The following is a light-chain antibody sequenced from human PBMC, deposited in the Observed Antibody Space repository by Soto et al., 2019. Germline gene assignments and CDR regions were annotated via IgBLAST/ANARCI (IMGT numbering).Light chain of an antibody. Sequence: QAVVTQEPSLTVSPGVTVTLTCASSTGAVTSGYYPNWFQQKPGQAPRPLIYSTSNKHSWTPARFSGFLLGGKAALTLSGVQPEGEADYYCLLYYGGAQGVFVGGTKLTVL. J-gene: IGLJ3*02. CDR3: LLYYGGAQGV. CDR1: TGAVTSGYY. CDR2: STS. V-gene: IGLV7-43*01.